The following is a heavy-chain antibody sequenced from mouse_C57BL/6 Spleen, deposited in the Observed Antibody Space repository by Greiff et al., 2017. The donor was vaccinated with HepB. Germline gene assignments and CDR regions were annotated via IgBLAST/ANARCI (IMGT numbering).Heavy chain of an antibody. CDR1: GYTFTDYY. CDR3: ARWLWSDYAMVY. J-gene: IGHJ4*01. CDR2: IYPGSGNT. D-gene: IGHD1-1*02. Sequence: QVQLQQSGAELVRPGASVKLSCKASGYTFTDYYINWVKQRPGQGLEWIARIYPGSGNTYYNEKFKGKATLTAEKSSSTAYMQLSSLTSEDSAVYFFARWLWSDYAMVYWGQGTSVTVSS. V-gene: IGHV1-76*01.